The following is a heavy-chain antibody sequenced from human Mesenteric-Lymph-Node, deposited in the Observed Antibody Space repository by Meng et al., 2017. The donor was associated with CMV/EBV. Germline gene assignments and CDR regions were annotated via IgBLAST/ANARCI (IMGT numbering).Heavy chain of an antibody. Sequence: GESLKISCAASGFTFSSYSMNWVRQAPGKGLEWVSYISSSSSTIYYADSVKGRFTISRDNAKNSLYLQMNSLRAEDTAVYYCAREGSSGQFDYWGQGMLVTVSS. CDR1: GFTFSSYS. CDR2: ISSSSSTI. V-gene: IGHV3-48*04. D-gene: IGHD6-6*01. J-gene: IGHJ4*02. CDR3: AREGSSGQFDY.